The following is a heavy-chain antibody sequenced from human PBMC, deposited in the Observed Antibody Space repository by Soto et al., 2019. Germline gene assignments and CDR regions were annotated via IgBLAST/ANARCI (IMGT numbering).Heavy chain of an antibody. CDR2: IYSSGST. Sequence: QLQLQESGPGLVKPSETLSLICSVSGDSVTSYYWSWIRQPPGKGLEWIGYIYSSGSTIYNPSLESRVTISLDTSKNQVSLRLNSVTAADTPIYYCARGVLRYYYYGMDVWGQGTTVTVSS. CDR1: GDSVTSYY. CDR3: ARGVLRYYYYGMDV. J-gene: IGHJ6*02. D-gene: IGHD4-17*01. V-gene: IGHV4-59*02.